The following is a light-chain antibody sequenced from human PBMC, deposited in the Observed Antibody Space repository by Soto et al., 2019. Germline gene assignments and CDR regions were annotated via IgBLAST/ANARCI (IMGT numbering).Light chain of an antibody. CDR3: SSFAGTNSFV. CDR2: EVT. V-gene: IGLV2-8*01. J-gene: IGLJ1*01. Sequence: QSALTQAPSASGSPGQSVTISCTGTTSDIGAYNYVSWYQQRPGKAPKLIIYEVTRRPSGVPDRIFGSKSYTTASLTVSGLQAEDEADYYCSSFAGTNSFVFGTGTKVTVL. CDR1: TSDIGAYNY.